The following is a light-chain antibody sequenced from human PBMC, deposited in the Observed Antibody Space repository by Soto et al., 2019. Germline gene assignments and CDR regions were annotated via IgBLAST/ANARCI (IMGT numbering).Light chain of an antibody. CDR1: QGISND. V-gene: IGKV1-17*02. CDR3: LQHYSHPPWT. CDR2: AAS. J-gene: IGKJ1*01. Sequence: DIQMTQSPSSLSASVGDRVTITCRASQGISNDLNWYQQKPGKAPKRLIYAASSLQSGVPSRFSGSGSETEFILTISDLQPEDFATYYCLQHYSHPPWTFGQGTKVEIK.